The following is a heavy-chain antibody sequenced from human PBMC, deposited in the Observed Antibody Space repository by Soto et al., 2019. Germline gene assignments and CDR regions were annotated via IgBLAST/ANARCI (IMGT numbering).Heavy chain of an antibody. J-gene: IGHJ6*02. V-gene: IGHV3-74*01. D-gene: IGHD6-6*01. Sequence: GGSLRLSCAASGFTFSRYWMHWVRQAPGKGLVWVNSDGRNTSYADSVKGRFTISRDNAKNTLYLQMNSLRAEDTAVYYCARAGMVAARLFYGMDVWGQGTTVTVSS. CDR3: ARAGMVAARLFYGMDV. CDR1: GFTFSRYW. CDR2: NSDGRNT.